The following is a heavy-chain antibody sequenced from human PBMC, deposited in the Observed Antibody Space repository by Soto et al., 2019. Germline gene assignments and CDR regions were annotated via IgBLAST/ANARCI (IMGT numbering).Heavy chain of an antibody. CDR2: INHSGST. J-gene: IGHJ5*02. CDR3: ARNNYYGSGSPGNWFDP. Sequence: SETLSLTCAVYGGSFSGYYWSWIRQPPGKGLEWIGEINHSGSTNYNPSLKSRVTISVDTSKNQFSLKLSSVTAADTAVYYCARNNYYGSGSPGNWFDPWGQGTLVTVSS. D-gene: IGHD3-10*01. CDR1: GGSFSGYY. V-gene: IGHV4-34*01.